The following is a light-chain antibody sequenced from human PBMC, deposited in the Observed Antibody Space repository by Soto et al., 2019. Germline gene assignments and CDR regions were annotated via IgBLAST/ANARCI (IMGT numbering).Light chain of an antibody. Sequence: QSALTQPASVSGSPGQSITISCTGTSSDVGVYNLVSWYQHHPGKAPKLMIYEVSKRPSGVSNRFSGSKSGSTASLTISGLQAEDEAHYYCCSFASISTYVFGTGTKVTV. CDR1: SSDVGVYNL. J-gene: IGLJ1*01. CDR3: CSFASISTYV. V-gene: IGLV2-23*02. CDR2: EVS.